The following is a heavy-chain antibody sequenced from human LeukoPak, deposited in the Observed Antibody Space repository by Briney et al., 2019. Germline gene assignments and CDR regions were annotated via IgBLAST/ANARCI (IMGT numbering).Heavy chain of an antibody. Sequence: GASVKVSCKASGYTFTDYYINWVRQAPGQGLEWMGWISAYNGNTNYAQKLQGRVTMTTDTSTSAAYMELRSLRSDDTAVYYCAREKIGYYDGSGSGWFDPWGQGTLVTVSS. CDR2: ISAYNGNT. D-gene: IGHD3-22*01. CDR3: AREKIGYYDGSGSGWFDP. J-gene: IGHJ5*02. V-gene: IGHV1-18*04. CDR1: GYTFTDYY.